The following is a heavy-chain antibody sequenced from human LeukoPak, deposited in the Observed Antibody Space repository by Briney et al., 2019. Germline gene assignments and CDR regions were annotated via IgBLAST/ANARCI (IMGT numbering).Heavy chain of an antibody. D-gene: IGHD6-19*01. J-gene: IGHJ4*02. V-gene: IGHV3-73*01. CDR3: TRPYSSGYY. CDR1: GFTFSGSA. Sequence: GGSLRLSCAASGFTFSGSAMHWVRQAPGKGLEWVGRIRSKANSYATAYAASVKGRFTISRDDSKNTAYLQMDSLKIEDTAVYYCTRPYSSGYYWGQGTLVTVSS. CDR2: IRSKANSYAT.